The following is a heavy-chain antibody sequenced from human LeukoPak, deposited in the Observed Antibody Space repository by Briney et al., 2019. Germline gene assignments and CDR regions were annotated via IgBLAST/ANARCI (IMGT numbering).Heavy chain of an antibody. CDR2: ISSISSII. J-gene: IGHJ4*02. D-gene: IGHD6-13*01. Sequence: AGGSLRLSCAASGFTFSTYSMSWVPQAPGKGLEWVSYISSISSIIYYADSVKGRFTISRDNARNSLYLQMNSLRSEDTAVYYCTRSRPGTEAGQPNFDYWGQGTLVTVSS. V-gene: IGHV3-48*01. CDR1: GFTFSTYS. CDR3: TRSRPGTEAGQPNFDY.